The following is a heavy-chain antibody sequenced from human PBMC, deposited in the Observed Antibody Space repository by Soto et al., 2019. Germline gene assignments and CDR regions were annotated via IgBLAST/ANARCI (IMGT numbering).Heavy chain of an antibody. CDR3: ARAPRDGYNYVLP. V-gene: IGHV1-46*01. D-gene: IGHD5-12*01. J-gene: IGHJ4*02. Sequence: ASGKVCCKASGYTFTSYDMHWVRQAPGQGLEWMGIINPSGGSTSYAQKFQGRVTMTRDTSTGTVYMELSSLRSEDTAVYYCARAPRDGYNYVLPWGQGTLVTVSS. CDR2: INPSGGST. CDR1: GYTFTSYD.